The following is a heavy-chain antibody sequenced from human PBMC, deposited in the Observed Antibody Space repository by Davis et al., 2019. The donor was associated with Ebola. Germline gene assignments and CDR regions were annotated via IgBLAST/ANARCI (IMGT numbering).Heavy chain of an antibody. J-gene: IGHJ4*02. CDR1: GFTFSSYW. D-gene: IGHD3-22*01. Sequence: GGSLRLSCAASGFTFSSYWMHWVRQAPGKGLEWVSGIYSGDNTYYADSVKGRFTISRDSSKNTLDLQMNSLRAEDTALYSCTKGDRDYSSSPFDYWGQGTLVTVSS. CDR2: IYSGDNT. V-gene: IGHV3-53*01. CDR3: TKGDRDYSSSPFDY.